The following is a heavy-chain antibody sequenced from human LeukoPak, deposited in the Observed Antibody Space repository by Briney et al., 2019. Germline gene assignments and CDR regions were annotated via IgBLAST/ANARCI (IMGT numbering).Heavy chain of an antibody. CDR1: GFTFSSFS. CDR3: ARGLSSSWPEYFQH. D-gene: IGHD6-13*01. V-gene: IGHV3-48*04. CDR2: ISSSASTI. Sequence: GGSLRLSCAASGFTFSSFSMNWVRQAPGEGLEWLSYISSSASTIYDADSVKGRFTISRDNAKNSLYLQMNSLRAEDTAVYYCARGLSSSWPEYFQHWGQGTLVTVSS. J-gene: IGHJ1*01.